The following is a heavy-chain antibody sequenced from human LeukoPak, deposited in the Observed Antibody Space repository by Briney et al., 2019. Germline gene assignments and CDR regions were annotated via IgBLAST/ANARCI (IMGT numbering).Heavy chain of an antibody. CDR1: TYTFTAYC. V-gene: IGHV1-2*02. CDR2: ISPNSGVT. Sequence: ASVTVSCKASTYTFTAYCIHWVRQAPGQGLEWIGWISPNSGVTHYAQKFQGRVAMTRDTSINTAYMELSSLISDDTAVYFCARDRYCSSASCSRPFFDYWGQGTLVTVSS. D-gene: IGHD2-2*01. CDR3: ARDRYCSSASCSRPFFDY. J-gene: IGHJ4*02.